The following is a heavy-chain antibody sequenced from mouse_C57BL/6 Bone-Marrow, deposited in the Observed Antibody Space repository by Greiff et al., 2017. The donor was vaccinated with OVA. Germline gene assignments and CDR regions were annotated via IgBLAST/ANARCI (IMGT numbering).Heavy chain of an antibody. J-gene: IGHJ1*03. CDR2: IYPRSGNT. Sequence: QVQLQQSGAELARPGASVKLSCKASGYTFTSYGISWVKQRTGQGLEWIGEIYPRSGNTYYNEKFKGKATMTADKSSSTAYMELRSLTSEDSAVYYCARGGNYGSSCWDFDVWGTGTTVTVSS. CDR1: GYTFTSYG. CDR3: ARGGNYGSSCWDFDV. V-gene: IGHV1-81*01. D-gene: IGHD1-1*01.